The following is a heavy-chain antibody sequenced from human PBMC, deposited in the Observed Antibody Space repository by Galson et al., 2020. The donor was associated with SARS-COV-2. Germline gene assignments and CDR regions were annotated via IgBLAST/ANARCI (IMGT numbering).Heavy chain of an antibody. CDR3: ARVNSHDYGGNPVFDY. D-gene: IGHD4-17*01. V-gene: IGHV3-64*01. CDR1: GFTFSSYA. Sequence: GGSLRLSCAASGFTFSSYAMHWVRQAPGKGLEYVSAISSNGGSTYYANSVKGRFTISRDNSKNTLYLQMGSLRAEDMAVYYCARVNSHDYGGNPVFDYWGQGTLVTVSS. CDR2: ISSNGGST. J-gene: IGHJ4*02.